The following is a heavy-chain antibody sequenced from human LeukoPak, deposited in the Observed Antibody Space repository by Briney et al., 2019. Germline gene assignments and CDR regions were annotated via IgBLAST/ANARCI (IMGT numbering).Heavy chain of an antibody. D-gene: IGHD1-1*01. V-gene: IGHV4-31*03. CDR2: IYYSGST. J-gene: IGHJ4*02. Sequence: PSETLSLTCTVSGGSISSGGYYWSWIRQHPGKGLEWIGYIYYSGSTYYNPSLKSRVTISVDTSKNQFSLKLSSVTAADTAVYYCARGVVGWNEEDYFDYWGQGTLVTVSS. CDR3: ARGVVGWNEEDYFDY. CDR1: GGSISSGGYY.